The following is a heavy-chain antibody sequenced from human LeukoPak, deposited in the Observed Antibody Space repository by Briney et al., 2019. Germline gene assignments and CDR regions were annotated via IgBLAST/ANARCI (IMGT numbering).Heavy chain of an antibody. V-gene: IGHV4-59*01. D-gene: IGHD1-26*01. Sequence: PSETLSLTCSVSAASINGNFWNWVRQTPEKKLDWIGYVSHTGATTSNPTLKSRASITIDTSKSQISLTMTSMTAADSALYYCARDRRGSFYTFDLWGPGTIVSVS. CDR1: AASINGNF. J-gene: IGHJ3*01. CDR3: ARDRRGSFYTFDL. CDR2: VSHTGAT.